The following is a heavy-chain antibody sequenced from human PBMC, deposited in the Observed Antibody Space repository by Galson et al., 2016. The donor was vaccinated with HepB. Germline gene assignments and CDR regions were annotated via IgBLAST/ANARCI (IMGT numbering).Heavy chain of an antibody. Sequence: SETLSLTCKVSGDSITSISYYWGWIRQTPGNGLEWIGTVYYTGSTYYNPSLRSRVTISVDTSKNQFSLNLISVTAADTAVYYCARHAVDIWWLRLNYFDYWGQGTLVTVSS. J-gene: IGHJ4*02. D-gene: IGHD5-12*01. CDR1: GDSITSISYY. CDR2: VYYTGST. V-gene: IGHV4-39*01. CDR3: ARHAVDIWWLRLNYFDY.